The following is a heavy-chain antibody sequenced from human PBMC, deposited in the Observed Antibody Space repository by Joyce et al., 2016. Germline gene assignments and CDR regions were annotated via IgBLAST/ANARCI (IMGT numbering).Heavy chain of an antibody. CDR1: GGSFNKYT. J-gene: IGHJ6*02. D-gene: IGHD4-11*01. Sequence: QVHLVQSGAEVKKSGSSVRVSCKASGGSFNKYTVSWVRRAPGQGLAGMGRIIPMLNMTNYAQEFQGRVTITADTSTTTAYMQLTGLRFDDTAVYFCAGTFNYPHHDGMDVWGQGTTVTVSS. CDR2: IIPMLNMT. V-gene: IGHV1-69*02. CDR3: AGTFNYPHHDGMDV.